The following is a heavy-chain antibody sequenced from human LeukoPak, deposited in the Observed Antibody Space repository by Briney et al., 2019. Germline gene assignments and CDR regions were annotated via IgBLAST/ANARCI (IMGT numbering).Heavy chain of an antibody. V-gene: IGHV4-39*01. J-gene: IGHJ4*02. CDR2: IYYSGST. D-gene: IGHD3-22*01. Sequence: SETLSLTCTVSGGSISSSSYYWGWIRQPPGKGLEWIGSIYYSGSTYYSPSLKSRVTISVDTSKNQFSLKLSSVTAADPAVYYCARQTFYDSSGYFWFVGDYFDYWGQGTLVTVSS. CDR1: GGSISSSSYY. CDR3: ARQTFYDSSGYFWFVGDYFDY.